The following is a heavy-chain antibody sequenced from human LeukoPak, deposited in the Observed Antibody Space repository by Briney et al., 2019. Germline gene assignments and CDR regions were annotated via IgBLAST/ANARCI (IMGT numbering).Heavy chain of an antibody. Sequence: GGSLRLSCAASGFTFSSYSMNWVRQAPGKGLKWVSSISSSSSYIYYADSVKGRFTISRDNAKNSLYLQMNSLRAEDTAVYYCAKDQATIFGVVPAFDYWGQGTLVTVSS. D-gene: IGHD3-3*01. CDR1: GFTFSSYS. V-gene: IGHV3-21*04. CDR2: ISSSSSYI. J-gene: IGHJ4*02. CDR3: AKDQATIFGVVPAFDY.